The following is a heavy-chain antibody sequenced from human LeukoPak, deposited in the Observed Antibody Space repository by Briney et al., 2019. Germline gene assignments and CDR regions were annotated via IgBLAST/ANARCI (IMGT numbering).Heavy chain of an antibody. J-gene: IGHJ3*02. D-gene: IGHD3-10*01. CDR3: ASQDYGSGSSSHDAFDM. CDR1: GFTFRNYF. CDR2: IKQDGSER. Sequence: GGSLRLSCGASGFTFRNYFMSWVRQAPGKGLEWVANIKQDGSERYYVDSVKGRFTISRDNAKKSLYLQMNSLRAEDTAVYYCASQDYGSGSSSHDAFDMWGQGTMVTVSS. V-gene: IGHV3-7*01.